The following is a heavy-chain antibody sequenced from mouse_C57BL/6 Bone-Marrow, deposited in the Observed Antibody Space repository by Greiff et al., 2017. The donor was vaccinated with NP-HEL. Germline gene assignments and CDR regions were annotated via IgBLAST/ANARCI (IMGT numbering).Heavy chain of an antibody. Sequence: EVQGVESGGDLVKPGGSLKLSCAASGFTFSSYGMSWVRQTPDKRLEWVATISSGGSYTYYPDSVKGRFTISRDNAKNTLYLQMSSLKSEDTAMYYCARDYGYWYFDVWGTGTTVTVSS. V-gene: IGHV5-6*01. CDR2: ISSGGSYT. J-gene: IGHJ1*03. D-gene: IGHD1-1*01. CDR1: GFTFSSYG. CDR3: ARDYGYWYFDV.